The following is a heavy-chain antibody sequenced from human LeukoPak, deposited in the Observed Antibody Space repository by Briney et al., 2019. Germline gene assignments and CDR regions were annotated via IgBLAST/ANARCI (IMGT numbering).Heavy chain of an antibody. CDR2: ISAYNGNT. J-gene: IGHJ1*01. Sequence: ASVKVSXKASGYTFTSYGISWVRQAPGQGLEWMGWISAYNGNTHYAQKLQGRFTMTTDTSTSTAYMELRSLRSDDTAVYYCARAIAVAGTTMDFQRWGQGTLVTVSS. CDR1: GYTFTSYG. CDR3: ARAIAVAGTTMDFQR. V-gene: IGHV1-18*01. D-gene: IGHD6-19*01.